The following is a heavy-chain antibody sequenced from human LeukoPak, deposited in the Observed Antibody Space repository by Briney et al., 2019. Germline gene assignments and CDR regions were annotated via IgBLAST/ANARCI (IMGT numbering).Heavy chain of an antibody. CDR1: GFTVSSNY. V-gene: IGHV3-66*01. CDR3: AKDRIQGGSYYSY. Sequence: GGSLRLSCTASGFTVSSNYMNWVRRAPGKGLEWVSVIYSGGSTYYADSVKGRFTISRDNSKNTLYLQMNSLRAEDTAVYYCAKDRIQGGSYYSYWGQGTLVTVSS. CDR2: IYSGGST. J-gene: IGHJ4*02. D-gene: IGHD3-10*01.